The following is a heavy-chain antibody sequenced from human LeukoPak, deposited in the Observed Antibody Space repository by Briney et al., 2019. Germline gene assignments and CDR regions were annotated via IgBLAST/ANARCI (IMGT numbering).Heavy chain of an antibody. CDR1: GFTFSSYA. J-gene: IGHJ4*02. V-gene: IGHV3-30-3*01. D-gene: IGHD1-1*01. CDR2: ISSDGGNR. Sequence: GGSLRLSCAASGFTFSSYAMHWVRRAPGKALEWVATISSDGGNRYYSDSVKGRFTISRDNSKNTLYLQMNSLRPEDTAVYYCAKDGTRYSTYYFDYWGQGTQVTVSS. CDR3: AKDGTRYSTYYFDY.